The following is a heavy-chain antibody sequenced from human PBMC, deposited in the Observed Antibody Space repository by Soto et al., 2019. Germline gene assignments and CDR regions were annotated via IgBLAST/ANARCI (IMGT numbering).Heavy chain of an antibody. CDR3: AKDPSYSGTGDY. D-gene: IGHD6-13*01. Sequence: EVQLVESGGGLVQPGRSLRLSCAASGFTFDDYAMHWVRQAPGKGLEWVSGISWNSGSIGYADSVKGRFTISRDNAKNSLYLQMNSLRAEDTALYYCAKDPSYSGTGDYWGQGTLVTVSS. CDR1: GFTFDDYA. J-gene: IGHJ4*02. V-gene: IGHV3-9*01. CDR2: ISWNSGSI.